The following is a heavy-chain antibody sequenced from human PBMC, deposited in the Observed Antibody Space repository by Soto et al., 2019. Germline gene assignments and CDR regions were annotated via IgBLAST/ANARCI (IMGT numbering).Heavy chain of an antibody. D-gene: IGHD2-15*01. J-gene: IGHJ6*02. V-gene: IGHV5-10-1*01. CDR3: ARQDFTRASGDHYGMDV. CDR1: GYSFTSYW. Sequence: GECLKISCKGSGYSFTSYWISWVRQMPGKGLEWMGRIDPSDSYTNYSPSFQGHVTISADKSISTAYLQWSSLKASDTAMYYCARQDFTRASGDHYGMDVWGQGTTVTVSS. CDR2: IDPSDSYT.